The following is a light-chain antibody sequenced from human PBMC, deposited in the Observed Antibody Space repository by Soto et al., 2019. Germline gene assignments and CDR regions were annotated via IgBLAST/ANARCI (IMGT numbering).Light chain of an antibody. J-gene: IGLJ1*01. CDR1: SRDLVAYNY. Sequence: QSAPTEPASVSGSLGQSFTISGTRTSRDLVAYNYVSWYQPHPGKSPKLMIFDVSTRPSGVSNRFSGSKSGNTASLTISGLQPEDEADYYCSSYTTSNTRQIVFGTGTKVTVL. V-gene: IGLV2-14*03. CDR3: SSYTTSNTRQIV. CDR2: DVS.